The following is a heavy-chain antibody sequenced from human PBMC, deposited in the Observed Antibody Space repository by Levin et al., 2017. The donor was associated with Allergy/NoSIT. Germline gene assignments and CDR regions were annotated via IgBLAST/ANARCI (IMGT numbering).Heavy chain of an antibody. J-gene: IGHJ4*02. CDR3: ARAMITFGGVAFDY. CDR2: INPNSGGT. D-gene: IGHD3-16*01. Sequence: GESLKISCKASGYTFTGYYMHWVRQAPGQGLEWMGWINPNSGGTNYAQKFQGRVTMTRDTSISTAYMELSRLRSDDTAVYYCARAMITFGGVAFDYWGQGTLVTVSS. CDR1: GYTFTGYY. V-gene: IGHV1-2*02.